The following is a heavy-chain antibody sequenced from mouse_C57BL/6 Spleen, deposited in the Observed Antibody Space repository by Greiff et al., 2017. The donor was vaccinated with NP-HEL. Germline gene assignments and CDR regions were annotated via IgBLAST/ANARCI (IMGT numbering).Heavy chain of an antibody. CDR3: AREDGYFYYAMDY. Sequence: QVQLQQSGPGLVAPSQSLSITCTVSGFSLTSYAISWVRQPPGKGLEWLGVIWTGGGTNYNSALKSRLSISKDNSKSQVFLKMNSLQTDDTARYYCAREDGYFYYAMDYWGQGTSVTVSS. V-gene: IGHV2-9-1*01. CDR2: IWTGGGT. D-gene: IGHD2-3*01. J-gene: IGHJ4*01. CDR1: GFSLTSYA.